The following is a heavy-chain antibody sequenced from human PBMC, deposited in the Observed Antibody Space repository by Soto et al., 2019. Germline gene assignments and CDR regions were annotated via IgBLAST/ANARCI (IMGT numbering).Heavy chain of an antibody. D-gene: IGHD3-22*01. Sequence: GGSLRLSCAASGFTFSSYSMNWVRQAPGKGLEWVSYISSSSSTIYYADSVRGRFTISRDNAKNSLYLQMNSLRAEDTAVYYCAKNPGYYYDSTGYHFDYWGQGT. CDR2: ISSSSSTI. J-gene: IGHJ4*02. CDR3: AKNPGYYYDSTGYHFDY. V-gene: IGHV3-48*01. CDR1: GFTFSSYS.